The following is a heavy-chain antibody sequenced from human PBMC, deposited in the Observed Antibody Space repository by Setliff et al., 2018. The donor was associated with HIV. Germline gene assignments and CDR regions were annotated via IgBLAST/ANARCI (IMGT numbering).Heavy chain of an antibody. D-gene: IGHD1-7*01. J-gene: IGHJ6*03. CDR1: GGPTTSGAYY. Sequence: SSETLSLTCTVSGGPTTSGAYYWTWIRQVPGKGLEWIGYIHNSGTTYYKSSLKSRLTISLDTSNNQFSLKLSSVTAADTAVYYCARHRQGLTGSTPGYYMDVWGKGTTVTV. V-gene: IGHV4-30-4*08. CDR3: ARHRQGLTGSTPGYYMDV. CDR2: IHNSGTT.